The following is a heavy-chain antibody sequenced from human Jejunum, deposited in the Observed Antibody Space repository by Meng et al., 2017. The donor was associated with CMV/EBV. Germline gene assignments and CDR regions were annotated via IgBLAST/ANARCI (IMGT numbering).Heavy chain of an antibody. CDR3: ARGTGSASSYSLHP. D-gene: IGHD1-26*01. CDR1: GFPFSSYA. J-gene: IGHJ5*02. V-gene: IGHV3-23*01. Sequence: GFPFSSYAMNWVRQAPGKGLEWVSSTSGSGGSTYHADAVKGRFTISRDNSKNTLFLQMNSLRVEDTAVYYCARGTGSASSYSLHPWGQGTLVTVSS. CDR2: TSGSGGST.